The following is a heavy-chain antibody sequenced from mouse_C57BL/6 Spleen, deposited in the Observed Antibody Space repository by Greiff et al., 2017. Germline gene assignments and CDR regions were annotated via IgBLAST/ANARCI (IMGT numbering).Heavy chain of an antibody. CDR1: GYTFTNYW. CDR2: IYPGGGYT. CDR3: ARSLYYGSSYNYAMDY. V-gene: IGHV1-63*01. J-gene: IGHJ4*01. D-gene: IGHD1-1*01. Sequence: QVQLQQSGAELVRPGTSVKMSCKASGYTFTNYWIGWAKQRPGHGLEWIGDIYPGGGYTNYNEKFKGKATLTADKSSSTSYMQFSSLTSEDSAIYYCARSLYYGSSYNYAMDYWGQGTSVTVSS.